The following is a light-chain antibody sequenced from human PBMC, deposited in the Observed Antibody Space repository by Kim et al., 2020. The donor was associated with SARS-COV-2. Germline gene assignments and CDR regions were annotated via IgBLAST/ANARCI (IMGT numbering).Light chain of an antibody. V-gene: IGKV2-28*01. Sequence: DIVMTQSPLSLPVTPGEPASISCRSSQSLLQSNGYNYLDWYLQKPGQSPQLLIYLSSSRASGVPDRFSGSGSGTNFTLQISSVEAEDVGVYYCMQALPIPPHTFGQGTKLEI. CDR3: MQALPIPPHT. J-gene: IGKJ2*01. CDR2: LSS. CDR1: QSLLQSNGYNY.